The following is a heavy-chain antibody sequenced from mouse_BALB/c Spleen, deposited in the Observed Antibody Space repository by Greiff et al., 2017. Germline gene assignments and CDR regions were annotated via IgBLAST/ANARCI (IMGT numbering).Heavy chain of an antibody. Sequence: QVQLQQPGAELVRPGASVKLSCKASGYTFTSYWINWVKQRPGQGLEWIGNIYPSDSYTNYNQKFKDKATLTVDKSSSTAYMQLSSPTSEDSAVYYCTRWGGSSYWYFEVWGAGTTVTVSS. CDR1: GYTFTSYW. CDR2: IYPSDSYT. CDR3: TRWGGSSYWYFEV. D-gene: IGHD1-1*01. J-gene: IGHJ1*01. V-gene: IGHV1-69*02.